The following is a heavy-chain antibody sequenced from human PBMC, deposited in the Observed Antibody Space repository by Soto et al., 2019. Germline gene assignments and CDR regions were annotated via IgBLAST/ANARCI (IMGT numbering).Heavy chain of an antibody. Sequence: SETLSLTCTVSGGSISSYYWSWIRQPPGKGLGWIWYIYYSGSTNYNPSLKSRVTISVDTSKNQFSLKLSSVTAADTAVYYCARRRIVVVPAAEYYYYYYMDVWGKGTTVTVSS. V-gene: IGHV4-59*08. D-gene: IGHD2-2*01. J-gene: IGHJ6*03. CDR3: ARRRIVVVPAAEYYYYYYMDV. CDR1: GGSISSYY. CDR2: IYYSGST.